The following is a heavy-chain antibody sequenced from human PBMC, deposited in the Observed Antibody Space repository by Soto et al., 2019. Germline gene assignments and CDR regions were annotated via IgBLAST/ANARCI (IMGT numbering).Heavy chain of an antibody. Sequence: QVQLVQSGAEVKKPGSSVKVSCKASGGTLSSYTFSWVRQAPGQGLEWMGRIIPNLGITNYAQEFQGRITIIVDKSTSTAYMELSSLRSEDTAVYYCARDKGYCSGASCPDFDYWGQGTLVTVSS. CDR1: GGTLSSYT. CDR3: ARDKGYCSGASCPDFDY. CDR2: IIPNLGIT. J-gene: IGHJ4*02. D-gene: IGHD2-15*01. V-gene: IGHV1-69*08.